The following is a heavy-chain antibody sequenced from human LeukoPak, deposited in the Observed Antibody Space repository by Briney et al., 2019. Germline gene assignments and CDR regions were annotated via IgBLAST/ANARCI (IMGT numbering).Heavy chain of an antibody. J-gene: IGHJ4*02. CDR1: GFTFNTYW. CDR3: AREFEATGFWAFDY. Sequence: GGSLRLSCRVSGFTFNTYWMHWVRQAPGKGLVWVSRMNNDGRVISYADSVKGRFTISRDNAKNTLYLQMNSLRAEDTAVYYCAREFEATGFWAFDYWGQGTLVTASS. D-gene: IGHD3-16*01. CDR2: MNNDGRVI. V-gene: IGHV3-74*01.